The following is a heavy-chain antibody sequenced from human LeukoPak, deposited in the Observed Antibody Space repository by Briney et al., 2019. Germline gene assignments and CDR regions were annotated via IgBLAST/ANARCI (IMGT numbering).Heavy chain of an antibody. CDR2: VSWDGDTT. V-gene: IGHV3-43*01. D-gene: IGHD3-22*01. Sequence: GGSLRLSCAASGFTFDDYIMHWVRQAPGKGLEWVSLVSWDGDTTYYADSVKGRFTISRDNSKNSLYLQMNSLRAEDMALYYCAKGGEHYYDSRGYYSPFDYWGQGTLVTVSS. J-gene: IGHJ4*02. CDR1: GFTFDDYI. CDR3: AKGGEHYYDSRGYYSPFDY.